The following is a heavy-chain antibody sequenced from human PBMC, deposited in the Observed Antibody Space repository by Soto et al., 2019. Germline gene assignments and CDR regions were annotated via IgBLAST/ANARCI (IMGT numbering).Heavy chain of an antibody. D-gene: IGHD7-27*01. Sequence: PSETLSLTCAVYGGSFSGYYWSWIRQPPGKGLEWIGEINHSGSTNNLNPSLKPRVTMSRDTSASQVSLKLSSVTAADTAVYYCARGSWGTLDVWGQGTTVTVSS. CDR1: GGSFSGYY. CDR2: INHSGST. J-gene: IGHJ6*02. CDR3: ARGSWGTLDV. V-gene: IGHV4-34*01.